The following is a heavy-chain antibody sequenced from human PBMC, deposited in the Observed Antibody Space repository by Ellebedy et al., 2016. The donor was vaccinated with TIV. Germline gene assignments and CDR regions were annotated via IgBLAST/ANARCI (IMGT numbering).Heavy chain of an antibody. CDR3: ARDPAINWNYVGSFDY. CDR1: GFTFSSYA. V-gene: IGHV3-30-3*01. D-gene: IGHD1-7*01. J-gene: IGHJ4*02. Sequence: PGGSLRLSCAASGFTFSSYAMHWVRQAPGKGLEWVAVISYDGSNKNYADSVKGRFTSSRDNSKNTLYLQMNSLRAEDTAMYYCARDPAINWNYVGSFDYWGQGTLVTVSS. CDR2: ISYDGSNK.